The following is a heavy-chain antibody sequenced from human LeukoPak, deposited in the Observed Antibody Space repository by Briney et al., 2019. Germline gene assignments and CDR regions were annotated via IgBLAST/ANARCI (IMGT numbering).Heavy chain of an antibody. CDR1: GLTFSSPA. V-gene: IGHV3-64*01. CDR3: ARLYYDSSGSAHFDY. Sequence: GGSLRLSCAASGLTFSSPAMHWVRQAPGKGLEYVSAISSNGGSTYYANSVKGRFTISRDNSKNTLYLQMGSLRAEDMAVYYCARLYYDSSGSAHFDYWGQGTLVTVSS. D-gene: IGHD3-22*01. J-gene: IGHJ4*02. CDR2: ISSNGGST.